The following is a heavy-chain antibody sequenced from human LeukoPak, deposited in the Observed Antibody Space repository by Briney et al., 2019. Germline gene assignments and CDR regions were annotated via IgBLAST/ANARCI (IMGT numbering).Heavy chain of an antibody. Sequence: GGSLRLSCAASGFTFSRYWMSWVRQAPGKGLEWVANIKQDGSEKYYVDSVKGRFTISRDNAKNSLYLQMNSLRAEDTAVYYGARTLRSSGWYFRYWGQGTLVTVSS. V-gene: IGHV3-7*01. CDR3: ARTLRSSGWYFRY. J-gene: IGHJ4*02. CDR1: GFTFSRYW. D-gene: IGHD6-19*01. CDR2: IKQDGSEK.